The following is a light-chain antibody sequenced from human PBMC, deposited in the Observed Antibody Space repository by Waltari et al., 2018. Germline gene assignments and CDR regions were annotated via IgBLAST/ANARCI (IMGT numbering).Light chain of an antibody. Sequence: EIVLTQSPATLSLSPGERATLSCRASQSVRKYLAWYQQRPGRAPRLLVYRASTRASDIPARFSGSGSGTDFTLSISTLQSEDFAVYYCQQYDDWPRTFGQGTKVEIK. CDR3: QQYDDWPRT. CDR2: RAS. CDR1: QSVRKY. J-gene: IGKJ1*01. V-gene: IGKV3-15*01.